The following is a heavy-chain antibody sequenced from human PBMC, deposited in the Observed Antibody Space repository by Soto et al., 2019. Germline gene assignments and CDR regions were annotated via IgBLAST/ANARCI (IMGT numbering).Heavy chain of an antibody. CDR2: IYYSGST. CDR1: GGSISSSSYY. D-gene: IGHD6-13*01. CDR3: AISPYSSSWYGGGFYYYYGMDV. V-gene: IGHV4-39*01. Sequence: PSETLSLTCTVSGGSISSSSYYWGWIRQPPGKGLEWIGSIYYSGSTYYNPSLESRVTISVDTSKNQFSLKLSSVTAADTAVYYCAISPYSSSWYGGGFYYYYGMDVWGQGTTVTVPS. J-gene: IGHJ6*02.